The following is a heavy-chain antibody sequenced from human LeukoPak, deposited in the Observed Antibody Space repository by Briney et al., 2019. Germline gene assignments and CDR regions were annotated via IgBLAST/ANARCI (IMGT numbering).Heavy chain of an antibody. CDR1: GFTFSGYG. J-gene: IGHJ3*02. Sequence: GGSLRLSCAASGFTFSGYGMHWVRQAPGKGLEWVAVISYDGSNKYYADSVKGRFTISRDNSKNTLYLQMNSLRAEDTAVYYCAKCITMVRDDAFDIWGQGTMVTVSS. CDR2: ISYDGSNK. V-gene: IGHV3-30*18. D-gene: IGHD3-10*01. CDR3: AKCITMVRDDAFDI.